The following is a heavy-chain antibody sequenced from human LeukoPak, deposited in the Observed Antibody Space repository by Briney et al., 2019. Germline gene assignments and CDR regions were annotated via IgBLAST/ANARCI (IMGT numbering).Heavy chain of an antibody. J-gene: IGHJ5*02. CDR2: ISSNGDST. Sequence: PGGSLRLSCSASGFTFSSYAMHWVRQAPGKGLEYVSAISSNGDSTYYADSVKGRFTISRDNAKNTLYLQMNSLRAEDTAVYYCARDKDDYGSGNHWFDPWGQGTLVTVSS. V-gene: IGHV3-64*04. D-gene: IGHD3-10*01. CDR1: GFTFSSYA. CDR3: ARDKDDYGSGNHWFDP.